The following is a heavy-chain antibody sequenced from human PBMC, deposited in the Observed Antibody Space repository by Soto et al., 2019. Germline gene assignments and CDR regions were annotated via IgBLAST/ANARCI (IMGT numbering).Heavy chain of an antibody. CDR3: ARADQYCSGGSCYSYYGMDV. V-gene: IGHV1-69*01. Sequence: QVQLVQSGAEVKKPGSSVKVSCKASGGTFSSYAISWVRQAPGQGLEWMGGIIPIFGTANYAQKFQGRVTITADASTSTAYMELSSLRSEDTAVYYCARADQYCSGGSCYSYYGMDVWGQGTTVTVSS. J-gene: IGHJ6*02. CDR1: GGTFSSYA. D-gene: IGHD2-15*01. CDR2: IIPIFGTA.